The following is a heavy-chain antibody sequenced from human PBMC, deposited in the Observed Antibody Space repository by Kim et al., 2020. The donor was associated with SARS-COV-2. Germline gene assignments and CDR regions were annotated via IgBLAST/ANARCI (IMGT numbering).Heavy chain of an antibody. D-gene: IGHD6-13*01. J-gene: IGHJ4*02. Sequence: YAQKVQGRVTMTTDTSTSTAYMELRSLRSDDTAVYYCARDGKYSSSWRDYWGQGTLVTVSS. CDR3: ARDGKYSSSWRDY. V-gene: IGHV1-18*01.